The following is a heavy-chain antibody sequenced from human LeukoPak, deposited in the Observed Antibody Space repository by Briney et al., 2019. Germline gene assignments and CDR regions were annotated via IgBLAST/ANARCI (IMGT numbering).Heavy chain of an antibody. CDR1: GFSFSNAW. D-gene: IGHD2-2*01. V-gene: IGHV3-15*01. CDR3: TTDTFVVVPAASLGY. J-gene: IGHJ4*02. Sequence: KTGGSLRLSCAASGFSFSNAWMSWVRQAPGKGLEWVGRIKSKTDGGTTDYAAPVKGRFTISRDDSKNTLYLQMNSLKTEDTAVYYCTTDTFVVVPAASLGYWGQGTLVTVSS. CDR2: IKSKTDGGTT.